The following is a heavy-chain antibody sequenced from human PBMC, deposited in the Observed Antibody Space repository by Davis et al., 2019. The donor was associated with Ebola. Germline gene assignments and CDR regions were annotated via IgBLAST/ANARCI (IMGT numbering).Heavy chain of an antibody. V-gene: IGHV4-59*08. J-gene: IGHJ4*02. CDR3: ARAPSSFYYYDSSGFDY. D-gene: IGHD3-22*01. Sequence: MPSETLSLTCTVSGGSISSYYWSWIRQPPGKGLEWIGYIYYSGSTNYNPSLKSRVTISVDTSKNQFSLKLSSVTAADTAVYYCARAPSSFYYYDSSGFDYWGQGTLVTVSS. CDR2: IYYSGST. CDR1: GGSISSYY.